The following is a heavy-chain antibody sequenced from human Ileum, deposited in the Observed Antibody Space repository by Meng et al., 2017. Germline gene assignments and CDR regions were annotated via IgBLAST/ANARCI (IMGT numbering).Heavy chain of an antibody. CDR3: ARGGPTYVDY. J-gene: IGHJ4*02. CDR2: IYYSGRT. CDR1: GGSISSGGYY. V-gene: IGHV4-31*03. D-gene: IGHD3-16*01. Sequence: QVQLQESGPGLVKPPQTLFLTCNVSGGSISSGGYYWSWIRQHPGKGLEWIGYIYYSGRTYYNPSLKSRVTISVDTSKNQFSLKLSSVTAADTAVYYCARGGPTYVDYWGQGTLVTVSS.